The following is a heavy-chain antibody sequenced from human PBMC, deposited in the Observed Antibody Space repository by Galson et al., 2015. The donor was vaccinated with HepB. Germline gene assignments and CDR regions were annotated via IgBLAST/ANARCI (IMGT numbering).Heavy chain of an antibody. CDR2: IIPIFGTA. J-gene: IGHJ4*02. Sequence: SVKVSCKASGGTFSSYAISWVRQAPGQGLEWMGEIIPIFGTANYAQKFQGRVTITADESTSTAYMELSSLRSEDTAVYYCARDLGYSYGYFGYFDYWGQGTLVTVSS. CDR3: ARDLGYSYGYFGYFDY. D-gene: IGHD5-18*01. V-gene: IGHV1-69*13. CDR1: GGTFSSYA.